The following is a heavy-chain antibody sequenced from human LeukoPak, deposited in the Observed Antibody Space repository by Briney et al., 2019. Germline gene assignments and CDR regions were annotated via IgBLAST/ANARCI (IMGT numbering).Heavy chain of an antibody. CDR3: ARVSTYDRSGYYSV. J-gene: IGHJ4*02. V-gene: IGHV3-20*04. Sequence: GGSLRLSCAASGFTFSSYAMSWVRQAPGKGLEWVSGINWNGGSTAYADSVTGRFTISRDNAKKSLYLQMNSLRAGDTALYYCARVSTYDRSGYYSVWGQGTLVTVSS. CDR2: INWNGGST. D-gene: IGHD3-22*01. CDR1: GFTFSSYA.